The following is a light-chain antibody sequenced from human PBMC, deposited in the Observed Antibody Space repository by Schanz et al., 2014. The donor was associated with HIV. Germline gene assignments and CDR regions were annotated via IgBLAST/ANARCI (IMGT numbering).Light chain of an antibody. Sequence: QSVLTQPPSVSAAPGQKVTISCSGSSSSTGDNYVSWYQHLPGAAPKLLIYGNTNRPSGVPDRFSGSQSGTSASLAITGLQTEDEADYYCQSYDSSLRASVFGGGTKLTVL. CDR2: GNT. V-gene: IGLV1-40*01. CDR3: QSYDSSLRASV. J-gene: IGLJ3*02. CDR1: SSSTGDNY.